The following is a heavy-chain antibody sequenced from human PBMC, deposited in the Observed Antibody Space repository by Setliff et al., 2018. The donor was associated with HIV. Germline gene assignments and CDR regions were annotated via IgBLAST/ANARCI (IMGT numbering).Heavy chain of an antibody. Sequence: ASVKVSCKASGYTFTSYDITWVRQAPGQGLEWMGWISNDNGNTKYAQKLQGRVTMTTDTSTSTAYMELSSLRSEDTALYYCGIDSGIYSRSPIDYWGQGTLVTVSS. CDR3: GIDSGIYSRSPIDY. J-gene: IGHJ4*02. D-gene: IGHD6-6*01. CDR1: GYTFTSYD. V-gene: IGHV1-18*01. CDR2: ISNDNGNT.